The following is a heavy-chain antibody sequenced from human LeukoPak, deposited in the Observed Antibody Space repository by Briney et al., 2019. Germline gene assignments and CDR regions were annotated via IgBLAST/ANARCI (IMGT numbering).Heavy chain of an antibody. CDR1: GYTFTGYF. Sequence: ASVKVSCKSSGYTFTGYFVHGVRQAPGQGLEWVGWINPNNGGTNYAQKFYGRVTMTRVTSITTAYMELNSLTSDDTAAYYCARELGFCSSTSCPLYHYWGQGTLVIVSS. CDR2: INPNNGGT. V-gene: IGHV1-2*02. D-gene: IGHD2-2*01. CDR3: ARELGFCSSTSCPLYHY. J-gene: IGHJ4*02.